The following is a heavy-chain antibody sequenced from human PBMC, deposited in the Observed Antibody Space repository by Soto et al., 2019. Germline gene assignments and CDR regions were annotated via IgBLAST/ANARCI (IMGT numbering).Heavy chain of an antibody. CDR2: TYYRSKWYN. V-gene: IGHV6-1*01. CDR1: GDSVSGNSAA. CDR3: PREFPYYESNDSYFDY. J-gene: IGHJ4*02. D-gene: IGHD3-16*01. Sequence: SQTLSLTCAISGDSVSGNSAAWNWIRQSPSRGLEWLGRTYYRSKWYNDYSVSVKSRITVTPDTSKNQFSLHLKSVTPEDTAVYYCPREFPYYESNDSYFDYWGQGALVTVSS.